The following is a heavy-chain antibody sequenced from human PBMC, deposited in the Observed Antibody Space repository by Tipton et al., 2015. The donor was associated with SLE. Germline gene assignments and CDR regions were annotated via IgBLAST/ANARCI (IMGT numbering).Heavy chain of an antibody. CDR1: GVSISSSY. CDR2: IYTSGAT. V-gene: IGHV4-4*07. CDR3: ARLHGYSYGLNWFDP. J-gene: IGHJ5*02. Sequence: TLSLTCNVSGVSISSSYWSWIRQPAGKGLEWTGRIYTSGATDDNPSLKSRVTMSVDTSKNQFSLRLTSVIAADTAVYYCARLHGYSYGLNWFDPWGQGTLVTVSA. D-gene: IGHD5-18*01.